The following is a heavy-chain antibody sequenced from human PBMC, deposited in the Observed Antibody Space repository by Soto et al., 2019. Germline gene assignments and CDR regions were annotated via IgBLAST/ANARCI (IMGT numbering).Heavy chain of an antibody. CDR1: GGSISSGDHY. CDR2: IYYSGST. Sequence: PSETLSLTCTVSGGSISSGDHYWSWIRQPPGKGLEWIGYIYYSGSTYYNPSLKSRVTISVDTSKNQFSLKLSSVTAADTAVYYCARYGEYSLVDYGMDVWGQGTMVTVSS. V-gene: IGHV4-30-4*02. D-gene: IGHD4-17*01. J-gene: IGHJ6*02. CDR3: ARYGEYSLVDYGMDV.